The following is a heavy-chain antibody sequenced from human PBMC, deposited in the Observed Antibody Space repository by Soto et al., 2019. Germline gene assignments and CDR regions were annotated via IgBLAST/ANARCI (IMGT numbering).Heavy chain of an antibody. CDR3: ARDLGDGYNYPFDY. CDR1: GGTFSSYA. V-gene: IGHV1-69*13. J-gene: IGHJ4*02. CDR2: IIPIFGTA. D-gene: IGHD5-12*01. Sequence: ASVKVSCKASGGTFSSYAISWVRQAPGQGLEWMGGIIPIFGTANYAQKFQGRVTITADESTSTAYMELSSLRSEDTAVYYCARDLGDGYNYPFDYWGQGTLVTVSS.